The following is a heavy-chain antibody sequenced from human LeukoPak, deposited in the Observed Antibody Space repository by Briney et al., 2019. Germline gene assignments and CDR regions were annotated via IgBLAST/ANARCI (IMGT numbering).Heavy chain of an antibody. Sequence: SVKVSCKASGGTFSSYAISWVRQAPGQGLEWMGGIVPIFGTANYAQKFQGRVTITADESTNTAFMELSSLRSEDTAVYYCAGGKGLRFLEWLTWFDPWGQGTLVTVSS. J-gene: IGHJ5*02. CDR1: GGTFSSYA. CDR2: IVPIFGTA. CDR3: AGGKGLRFLEWLTWFDP. D-gene: IGHD3-3*01. V-gene: IGHV1-69*13.